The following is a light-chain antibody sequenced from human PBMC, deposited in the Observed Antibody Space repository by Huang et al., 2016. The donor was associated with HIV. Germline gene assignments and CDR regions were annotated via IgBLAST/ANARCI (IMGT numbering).Light chain of an antibody. CDR3: QQASSFPLP. V-gene: IGKV1-12*01. CDR1: QEVSSW. Sequence: DIQMTQSPSSVSASVGDRVFFTCRASQEVSSWGAWYQQRPGKAHVLLIFDASTLQNGVPSIFSGSGSRTDFVLTISSRQPEDFATYYCQQASSFPLPFGGGTKVEIK. CDR2: DAS. J-gene: IGKJ4*01.